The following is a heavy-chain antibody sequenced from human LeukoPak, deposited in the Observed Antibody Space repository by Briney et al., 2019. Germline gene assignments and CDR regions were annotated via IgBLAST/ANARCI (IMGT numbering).Heavy chain of an antibody. J-gene: IGHJ3*02. Sequence: PGGSLRLSCAASGFTFSTYGMHWVRQAPGKGLEWVAFIRYDGNNKYYAASVKGRFTISRDNSKNTLYLQMNSLRAEDTAVYYCARDAVGYYYDSSDAFDIWGQGTMVTVSS. CDR2: IRYDGNNK. D-gene: IGHD3-22*01. V-gene: IGHV3-30*02. CDR3: ARDAVGYYYDSSDAFDI. CDR1: GFTFSTYG.